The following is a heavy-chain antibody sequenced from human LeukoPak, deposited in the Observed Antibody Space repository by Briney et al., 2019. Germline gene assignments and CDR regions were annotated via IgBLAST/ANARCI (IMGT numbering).Heavy chain of an antibody. CDR2: ISSSSSYI. D-gene: IGHD3-16*01. J-gene: IGHJ3*02. V-gene: IGHV3-21*01. CDR3: ARPMDYYDLVRAFDI. CDR1: GFTFNYYS. Sequence: GGSLGLSCTASGFTFNYYSMNWVRQAPGKGLEWVSSISSSSSYIYYADSVKGRFTISRDNAKNSLYLQMNSLRAEDAAVYYCARPMDYYDLVRAFDIWGQGTMVTVSS.